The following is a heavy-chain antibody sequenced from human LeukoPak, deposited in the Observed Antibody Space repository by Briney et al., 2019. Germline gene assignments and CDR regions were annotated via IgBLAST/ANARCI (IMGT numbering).Heavy chain of an antibody. CDR3: ARDRHITTLRGVILGPEYFQD. CDR2: LNPSGGST. D-gene: IGHD3-10*01. Sequence: ASVKVSCKASGYTLTSYYMHWVRQAPGQGLEWMGILNPSGGSTTYAQKFQGRVTMTRDTSTSTVCMELSSLRSEDTAVYYCARDRHITTLRGVILGPEYFQDWGQGTLVTVSS. CDR1: GYTLTSYY. J-gene: IGHJ1*01. V-gene: IGHV1-46*01.